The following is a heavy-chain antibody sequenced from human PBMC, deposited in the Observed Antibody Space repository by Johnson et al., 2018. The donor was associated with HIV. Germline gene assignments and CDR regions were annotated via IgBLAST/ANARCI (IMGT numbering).Heavy chain of an antibody. CDR1: EFTFSTHA. Sequence: VQLVESGGGVVQPGRSLRLSCAASEFTFSTHAMHWVRQAPGKGLEWVAFISYDGSDKYYADSVKGRFTISRDNSKNTLYLQMNSLRAEDTAVYYCAKPVVPAGDDLDMYEFAFDIWGQGTMVTVSS. V-gene: IGHV3-30*18. J-gene: IGHJ3*02. D-gene: IGHD2-2*01. CDR2: ISYDGSDK. CDR3: AKPVVPAGDDLDMYEFAFDI.